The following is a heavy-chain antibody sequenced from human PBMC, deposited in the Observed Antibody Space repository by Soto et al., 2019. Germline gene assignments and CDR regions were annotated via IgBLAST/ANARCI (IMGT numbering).Heavy chain of an antibody. CDR1: GFTFSSYA. CDR2: ISGSGTST. J-gene: IGHJ4*02. CDR3: AKSHAARYYFDY. Sequence: VQLLESGGGLVQPGGSLRLSCAASGFTFSSYAMSWVRQAPGKGLEWVSAISGSGTSTYYTDSVKGRFTISRDNSRNTLYLQMNSLRAEDTAVYYCAKSHAARYYFDYWGQGTLVTVSS. D-gene: IGHD2-15*01. V-gene: IGHV3-23*01.